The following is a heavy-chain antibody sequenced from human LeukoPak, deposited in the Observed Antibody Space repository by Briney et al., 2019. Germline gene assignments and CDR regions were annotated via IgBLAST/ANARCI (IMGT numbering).Heavy chain of an antibody. CDR1: GFTFSSYD. D-gene: IGHD2-2*01. CDR3: ARGIPNYYFDY. V-gene: IGHV3-13*01. Sequence: PGGSLRLSCAASGFTFSSYDMHWVRQATGKGLEWVSAIGTAGDTYYPGSVKGRFTISRENAKNSLYLQMNSLRAGDTAVYYCARGIPNYYFDYWGQGTLVTVSS. CDR2: IGTAGDT. J-gene: IGHJ4*02.